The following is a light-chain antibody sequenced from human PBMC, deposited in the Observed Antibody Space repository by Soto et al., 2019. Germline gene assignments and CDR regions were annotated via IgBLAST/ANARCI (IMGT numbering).Light chain of an antibody. Sequence: EIVVTQSPFTVSLSLGERXXRXXXSSQSVSSSYLAWYQQKPGQAPRLLIYGASSRATGIPDRFSGSGSGTDFTLTISRLEPEDFAVYYCQPYNNWPLTFGGGTKVDIK. J-gene: IGKJ4*01. V-gene: IGKV3-20*01. CDR2: GAS. CDR3: QPYNNWPLT. CDR1: QSVSSSY.